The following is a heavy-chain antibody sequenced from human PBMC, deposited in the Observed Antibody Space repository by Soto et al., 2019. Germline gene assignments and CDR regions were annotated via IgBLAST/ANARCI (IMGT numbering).Heavy chain of an antibody. CDR1: GFTFDDYA. J-gene: IGHJ6*03. V-gene: IGHV3-9*01. D-gene: IGHD3-10*02. CDR2: ISWNSGII. Sequence: EVQLVESGGGLVQPGRSLRLSCAASGFTFDDYAMHWVRQAPGKGLEWVSGISWNSGIIGYADSVKGRFTISRDNAKNSLYLQMNSLRAEDTALYYCAKDTEPCSGSYFHMDVWGKGTTVTVSS. CDR3: AKDTEPCSGSYFHMDV.